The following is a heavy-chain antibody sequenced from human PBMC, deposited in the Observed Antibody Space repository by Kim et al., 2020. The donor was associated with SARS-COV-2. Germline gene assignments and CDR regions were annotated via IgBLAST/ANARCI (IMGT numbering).Heavy chain of an antibody. CDR1: GGSMNSDTCY. V-gene: IGHV4-39*01. Sequence: SETLSLTCGVSGGSMNSDTCYWGWIRQPTGKGLEWIGSISDSGSTHYNPPLKSRVVMSVDTAKNEFSLKLRSVTAADTAVYYCARPLRYFAEGFDHWGQGILVTVSS. CDR3: ARPLRYFAEGFDH. J-gene: IGHJ4*02. CDR2: ISDSGST. D-gene: IGHD3-9*01.